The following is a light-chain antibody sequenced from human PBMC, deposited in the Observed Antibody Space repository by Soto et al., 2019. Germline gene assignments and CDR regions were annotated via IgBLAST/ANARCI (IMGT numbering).Light chain of an antibody. CDR2: NSD. J-gene: IGLJ2*01. CDR3: ASWDDILRGPL. V-gene: IGLV1-44*01. CDR1: TSNFGTKS. Sequence: QSVLTQPPSASGTPGQRVTISCSGATSNFGTKSVNWYQHLPGAAPSLLIYNSDQRTSGVPDRFSGSKSGTSASLAISGLQSADEGDYFCASWDDILRGPLFGGGTKLTVL.